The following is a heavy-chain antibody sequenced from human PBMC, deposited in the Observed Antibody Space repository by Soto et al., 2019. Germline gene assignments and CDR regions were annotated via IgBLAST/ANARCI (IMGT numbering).Heavy chain of an antibody. CDR1: GGSISSYY. V-gene: IGHV4-59*01. CDR2: IYYSGST. CDR3: ASARVRGKYGMDV. Sequence: QVQLQESGPGLVKPSETLSLTCTVSGGSISSYYWSWIRQPPGKGLEWIGYIYYSGSTNYNPSLKSRVTISVDTSKNQFSLKLSSVTAADTAVYYCASARVRGKYGMDVWGQGTTVTVSS. D-gene: IGHD2-15*01. J-gene: IGHJ6*02.